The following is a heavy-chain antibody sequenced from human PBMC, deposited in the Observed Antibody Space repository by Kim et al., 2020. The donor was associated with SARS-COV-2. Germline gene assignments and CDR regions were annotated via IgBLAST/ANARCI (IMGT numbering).Heavy chain of an antibody. CDR3: ARDQVDSSEFFDY. V-gene: IGHV3-21*01. D-gene: IGHD3-22*01. Sequence: YANSVKGRFTVSRDNAKNSLYRQMNSLRAEDTAVYYCARDQVDSSEFFDYWGQGTLVTVSS. J-gene: IGHJ4*02.